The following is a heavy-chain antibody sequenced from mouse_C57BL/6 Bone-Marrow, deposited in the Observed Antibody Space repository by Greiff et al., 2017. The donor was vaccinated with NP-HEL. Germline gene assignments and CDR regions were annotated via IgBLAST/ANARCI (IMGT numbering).Heavy chain of an antibody. J-gene: IGHJ3*01. Sequence: EVQGVESGGGLVKPGGSLKLSCAASGFTFSSYAMSWVRQTPEKRLEWVATISDGGSYTYYPDNVKGRFTISRDNAKNNLYLQMSHLKSEDTAMYYCARDDRFAYWGQGTLVTVSA. CDR2: ISDGGSYT. CDR1: GFTFSSYA. V-gene: IGHV5-4*01. CDR3: ARDDRFAY.